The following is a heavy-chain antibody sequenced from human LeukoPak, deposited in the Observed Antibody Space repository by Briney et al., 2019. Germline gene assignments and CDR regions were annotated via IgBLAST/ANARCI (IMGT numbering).Heavy chain of an antibody. D-gene: IGHD6-19*01. CDR2: ISSSGSTI. CDR1: GFTFSSYE. V-gene: IGHV3-48*03. J-gene: IGHJ4*02. Sequence: GGSLRFSCAASGFTFSSYEMNWVRHAPGKGLEWVSYISSSGSTIYYADSVKGRFTISRDNAKNSLYLQMNSLRAEDTAVYYCARESRSSGWDYFDYWGQGTPVTVSS. CDR3: ARESRSSGWDYFDY.